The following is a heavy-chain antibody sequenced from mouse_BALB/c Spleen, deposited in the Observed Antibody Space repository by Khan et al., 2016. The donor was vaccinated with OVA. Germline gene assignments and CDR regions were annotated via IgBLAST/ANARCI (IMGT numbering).Heavy chain of an antibody. CDR2: IDLFSGGT. J-gene: IGHJ3*01. CDR3: TRHGYVVWFTY. D-gene: IGHD2-2*01. Sequence: VQLQQSGPELMKPGASVKISCKASGYSFTSYYIHWVKESPGKSLEWIGYIDLFSGGTTYNQKFKGKATLTVDKSYSTAYIHLSNLTSEDSAVYYCTRHGYVVWFTYRGQGNLVTGSA. CDR1: GYSFTSYY. V-gene: IGHV1S135*01.